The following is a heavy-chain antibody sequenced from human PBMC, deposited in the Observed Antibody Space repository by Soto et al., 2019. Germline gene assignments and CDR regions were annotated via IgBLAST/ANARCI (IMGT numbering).Heavy chain of an antibody. CDR2: IGSTDI. V-gene: IGHV3-23*01. Sequence: GGSLRLSCAATGFTFNIHAMSWVRQAPGKGLEWVSTIGSTDIFYADSVKGRFTISRDNSNNILFLQLSSLRADDTAVYFCAKDHFKGNGVFDGLDVWGRGTMVTVSS. CDR1: GFTFNIHA. CDR3: AKDHFKGNGVFDGLDV. J-gene: IGHJ3*01. D-gene: IGHD2-8*01.